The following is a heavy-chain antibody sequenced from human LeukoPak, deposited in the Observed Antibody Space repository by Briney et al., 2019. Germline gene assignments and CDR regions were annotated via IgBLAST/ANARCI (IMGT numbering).Heavy chain of an antibody. CDR1: GGSITSSY. J-gene: IGHJ4*02. V-gene: IGHV4-59*01. CDR2: IPCTRST. CDR3: ATSSIAVAGTTYYFDY. D-gene: IGHD6-19*01. Sequence: AETLSLTCTVSGGSITSSYWSWIRQSPGKGLEWIGYIPCTRSTNYNPSLKSRVTISVDTSKNQFSLKLSSLSVPNTGVYYCATSSIAVAGTTYYFDYWGRGTLVTVSS.